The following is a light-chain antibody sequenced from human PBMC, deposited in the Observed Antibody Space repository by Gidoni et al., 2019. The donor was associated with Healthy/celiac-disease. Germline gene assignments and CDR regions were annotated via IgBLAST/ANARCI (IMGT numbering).Light chain of an antibody. V-gene: IGKV1-39*01. CDR3: QQSYSTPRT. CDR1: QSISSY. Sequence: DIQITQSTSSLSASVGDRITITCRASQSISSYLNWYQQKPGKAPKLLIYAASSLQSGVSSRFSGSGSGTAFTLTISSLKPEDFATYYCQQSYSTPRTFGQGTKVEIK. CDR2: AAS. J-gene: IGKJ1*01.